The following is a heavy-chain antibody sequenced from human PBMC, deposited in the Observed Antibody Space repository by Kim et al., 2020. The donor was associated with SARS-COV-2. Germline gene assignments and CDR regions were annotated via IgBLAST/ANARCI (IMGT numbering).Heavy chain of an antibody. CDR1: GYTLTELS. Sequence: ASVKVSCKVSGYTLTELSIHWVRQAPGKGLEWMGGFDPEDGETIYAQKFQGRVTMTEDTSTDSAYMELSSLRSEDTAVYYCATGMGNWNPPTWGQGTLVTVSS. J-gene: IGHJ5*02. CDR2: FDPEDGET. V-gene: IGHV1-24*01. D-gene: IGHD1-1*01. CDR3: ATGMGNWNPPT.